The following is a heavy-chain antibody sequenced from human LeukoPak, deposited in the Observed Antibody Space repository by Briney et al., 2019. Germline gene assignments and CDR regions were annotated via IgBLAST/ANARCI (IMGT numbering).Heavy chain of an antibody. V-gene: IGHV1-2*02. Sequence: ASVTVSCKASGYTFTGYYMHWVRQAPGQGLEWMGWINPNSGGTNYAQKFQGRVTMTRDTSISTAYMELSRLRSDDTAVYYCARVECSGGSCYSGWFDPWGQGTLVTVSS. CDR3: ARVECSGGSCYSGWFDP. CDR1: GYTFTGYY. J-gene: IGHJ5*02. CDR2: INPNSGGT. D-gene: IGHD2-15*01.